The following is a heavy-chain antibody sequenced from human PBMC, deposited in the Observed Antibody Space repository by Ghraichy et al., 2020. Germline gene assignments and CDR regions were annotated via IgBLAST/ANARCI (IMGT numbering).Heavy chain of an antibody. CDR3: ARAAEGKYCSGGSCYFSFDP. V-gene: IGHV4-31*03. D-gene: IGHD2-15*01. CDR2: IYYSGST. Sequence: SETLSLTCTVSGGSISSGGYYWSWIRQHPGKGLEWIGYIYYSGSTYYNPSLKSRVTISVDTSKNQFSLKLSSVTAADTAVYYCARAAEGKYCSGGSCYFSFDPWGQGTLVTVSS. CDR1: GGSISSGGYY. J-gene: IGHJ5*02.